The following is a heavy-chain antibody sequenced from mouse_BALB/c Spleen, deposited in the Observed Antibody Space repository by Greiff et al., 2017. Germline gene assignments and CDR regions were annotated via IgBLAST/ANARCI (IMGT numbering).Heavy chain of an antibody. CDR3: ARYYGSSYPFDY. V-gene: IGHV5-17*02. CDR2: ISSGSSTI. J-gene: IGHJ2*01. CDR1: GFTFSSFG. Sequence: DVMLVESGGGLVQPGGSRKLSCAASGFTFSSFGMHWVRQAPEKGLEWVAYISSGSSTIYYADTVKGRFTISRDNPKNTLFLQMTSLRSEDTAMYYCARYYGSSYPFDYWGQGTTLTVSS. D-gene: IGHD1-1*01.